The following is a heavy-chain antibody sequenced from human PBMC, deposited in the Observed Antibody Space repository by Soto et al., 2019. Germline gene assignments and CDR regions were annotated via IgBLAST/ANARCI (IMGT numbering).Heavy chain of an antibody. CDR1: GGSISRSNW. CDR3: ASYRGYSSSPPAFEI. D-gene: IGHD6-13*01. Sequence: PSETLSLTCAVSGGSISRSNWWRWVRQPPGKGLEWIGEISHSGSTNYNPSLKSRVTISVDKSRNQFSLKLSSVTAADTAVYYCASYRGYSSSPPAFEIWGQGTMVTVSS. V-gene: IGHV4-4*02. CDR2: ISHSGST. J-gene: IGHJ3*02.